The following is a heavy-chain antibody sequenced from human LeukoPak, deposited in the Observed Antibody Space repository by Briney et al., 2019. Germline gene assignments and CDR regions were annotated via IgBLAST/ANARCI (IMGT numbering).Heavy chain of an antibody. D-gene: IGHD3-22*01. CDR2: LIPIYGSA. J-gene: IGHJ3*01. CDR1: GGSFTFTSHA. CDR3: AGFFYDNSGDAFDL. V-gene: IGHV1-69*13. Sequence: SVKVSCKASGGSFTFTSHAISWVRQAPGQGLEWMGELIPIYGSANYAQKFQGRVTITSDESTRTVYMELSSLRPEDSAVYYCAGFFYDNSGDAFDLWGQGTMVTVSS.